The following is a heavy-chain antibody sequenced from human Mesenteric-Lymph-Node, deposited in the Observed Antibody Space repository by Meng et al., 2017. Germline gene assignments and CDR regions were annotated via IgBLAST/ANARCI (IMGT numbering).Heavy chain of an antibody. CDR2: IYLSGST. J-gene: IGHJ4*02. CDR3: ARRRGGSGRDC. V-gene: IGHV4-39*01. CDR1: GGSISSNGSY. Sequence: QERESGAGVWELPGAASSTFLAVGGSISSNGSYWDWVRQPPGKGLEWIGAIYLSGSTSSNPSLQSLVTMFVDTSKNQFSLMLTSVTATDTAGYYCARRRGGSGRDCWGQGTLVTVSS. D-gene: IGHD3-10*01.